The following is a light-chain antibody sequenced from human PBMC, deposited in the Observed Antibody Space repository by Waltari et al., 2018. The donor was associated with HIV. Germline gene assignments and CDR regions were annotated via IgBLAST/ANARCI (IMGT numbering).Light chain of an antibody. CDR1: RTNIGAGYD. V-gene: IGLV1-40*01. CDR3: QSYDTSLGGWV. J-gene: IGLJ3*02. Sequence: QSVLTQPPSVSGAPGQRVTIPCTGSRTNIGAGYDVPWYQQLPGTAPKLLIFRNVNRPSGVPDRFSGSKSGTSASLAITGLQAEDEADFYCQSYDTSLGGWVFGGGTKLTVL. CDR2: RNV.